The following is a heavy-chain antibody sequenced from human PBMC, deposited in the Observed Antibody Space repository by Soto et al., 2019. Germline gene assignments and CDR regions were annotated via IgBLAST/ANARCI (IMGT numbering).Heavy chain of an antibody. CDR2: ISGSGGST. CDR3: AKVPYVTGDRELGYYYMDV. D-gene: IGHD7-27*01. V-gene: IGHV3-23*01. J-gene: IGHJ6*03. Sequence: GGSLRLSCAASGFTFSSYAMSWVRQAPGKGLEWVSAISGSGGSTYYADSVKGRFTISRDNSKNTLYLQMNSLRAEDTAVYYCAKVPYVTGDRELGYYYMDVWGKGTTVTVSS. CDR1: GFTFSSYA.